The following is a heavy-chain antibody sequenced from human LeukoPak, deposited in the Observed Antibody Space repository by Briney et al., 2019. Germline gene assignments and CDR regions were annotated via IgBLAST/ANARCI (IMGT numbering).Heavy chain of an antibody. CDR1: GYTFTSYG. D-gene: IGHD6-19*01. Sequence: ASVKVSCKASGYTFTSYGNSWVRQAPGQGLEWMGWISAYNGKTNYAQKLQGRVTMTTDTSTSTAYMELRSLRSDDTAVYYCARVGAFTAVAGVNWFDPWGQGTLVTVSS. CDR2: ISAYNGKT. J-gene: IGHJ5*02. CDR3: ARVGAFTAVAGVNWFDP. V-gene: IGHV1-18*01.